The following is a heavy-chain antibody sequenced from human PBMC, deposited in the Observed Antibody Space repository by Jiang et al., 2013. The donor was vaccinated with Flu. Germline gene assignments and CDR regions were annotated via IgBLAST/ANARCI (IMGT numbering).Heavy chain of an antibody. D-gene: IGHD4-17*01. J-gene: IGHJ6*02. Sequence: VQLLESGGGLVQPGGSLRLSCAVSGLTYSNYALTWVRQAPGKGLEWVAAISGSGTTTYYADSVKGRFTISRDDSKNTLYLQMTSLRAEDTAVYYCAKQYGDDGHYYYYGMDVWGQGTTVTVSS. CDR3: AKQYGDDGHYYYYGMDV. CDR2: ISGSGTTT. V-gene: IGHV3-23*01. CDR1: GLTYSNYA.